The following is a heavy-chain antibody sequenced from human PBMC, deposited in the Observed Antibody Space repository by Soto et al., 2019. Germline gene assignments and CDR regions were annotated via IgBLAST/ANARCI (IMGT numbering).Heavy chain of an antibody. D-gene: IGHD2-21*02. V-gene: IGHV1-69*01. CDR2: IIPIFGTA. CDR1: GGTFSSYA. J-gene: IGHJ5*02. CDR3: AREYCGGDCYKNWFEP. Sequence: QVQLVQSGAEVNKPGSSVKVSCKASGGTFSSYAITWVRQAPGQGLEWMGGIIPIFGTANYAQKFQGRVTITADEYTSTAYLELSSLRSEDTAVYYWAREYCGGDCYKNWFEPWGQGTLVTVSS.